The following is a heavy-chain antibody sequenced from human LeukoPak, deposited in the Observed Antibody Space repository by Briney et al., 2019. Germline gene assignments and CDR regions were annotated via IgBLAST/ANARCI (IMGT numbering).Heavy chain of an antibody. CDR2: IYPGDSDT. CDR1: GYSFTSYW. J-gene: IGHJ3*02. D-gene: IGHD6-13*01. CDR3: ARRFCIAAAGTCAFDI. V-gene: IGHV5-51*01. Sequence: GESLKISCKGSGYSFTSYWIGWVRQMPGKGLEWMGIIYPGDSDTRYSPSFQGQVTISADKSISTAYLQWSSLKASDTAMYYCARRFCIAAAGTCAFDIWGQGTMVTVSS.